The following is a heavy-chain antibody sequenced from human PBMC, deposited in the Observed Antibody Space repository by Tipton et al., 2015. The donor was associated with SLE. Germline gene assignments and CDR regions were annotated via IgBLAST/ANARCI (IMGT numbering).Heavy chain of an antibody. CDR3: AKGLSPRYAFDI. Sequence: RSLRLYCAASGYTFKRFGMHWVRQAPGKGREWVAVIWNDGSKTYYADSVKGRFTISRDNSKNTLYLQMNSLRAEDTAVYYCAKGLSPRYAFDIWGQGTMVTGSS. D-gene: IGHD4-17*01. CDR2: IWNDGSKT. CDR1: GYTFKRFG. V-gene: IGHV3-33*06. J-gene: IGHJ3*02.